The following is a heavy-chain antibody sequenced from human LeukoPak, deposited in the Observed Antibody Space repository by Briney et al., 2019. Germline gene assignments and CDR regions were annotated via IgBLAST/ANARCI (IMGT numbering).Heavy chain of an antibody. D-gene: IGHD2-2*02. J-gene: IGHJ6*03. Sequence: GGSLRLSCVASGFTFSSYALHWVRQAPGKGLEYVSAISSNGGSTYYANSVKGRFTISRDNSKNTLYLQMGSLRAEDMAVYYCARAGYCSSSSCYTHDYYMDVWGKGTTVTVSS. CDR1: GFTFSSYA. V-gene: IGHV3-64*01. CDR2: ISSNGGST. CDR3: ARAGYCSSSSCYTHDYYMDV.